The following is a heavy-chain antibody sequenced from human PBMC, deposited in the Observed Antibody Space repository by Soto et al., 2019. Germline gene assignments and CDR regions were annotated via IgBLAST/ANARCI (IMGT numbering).Heavy chain of an antibody. CDR3: ARGGDCSSTSCASRIYYYYYGMDV. J-gene: IGHJ6*02. D-gene: IGHD2-2*01. V-gene: IGHV4-31*03. CDR1: GGSISSGGYY. CDR2: IYYSGST. Sequence: LSLTCTVSGGSISSGGYYWSWIRQHPGKGLEWIGYIYYSGSTYYNPSLKSRVTISVDTSKNQFSLKLSSVTAADTAVYYCARGGDCSSTSCASRIYYYYYGMDVWGQGTTVTVSS.